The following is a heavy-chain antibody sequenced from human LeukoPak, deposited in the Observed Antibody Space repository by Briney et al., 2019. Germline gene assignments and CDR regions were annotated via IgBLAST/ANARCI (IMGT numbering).Heavy chain of an antibody. D-gene: IGHD3/OR15-3a*01. CDR2: ITGSISTI. V-gene: IGHV3-48*01. Sequence: GGPLRLSCGASGFTFSSYSMNWVRQAPGKGLEWVSYITGSISTIYYADSVKGRFTISRDNGKNSVYLQMNSLRVEDTAVYYCARTGLGMYSFDQWGQGTLVTVSS. J-gene: IGHJ4*02. CDR1: GFTFSSYS. CDR3: ARTGLGMYSFDQ.